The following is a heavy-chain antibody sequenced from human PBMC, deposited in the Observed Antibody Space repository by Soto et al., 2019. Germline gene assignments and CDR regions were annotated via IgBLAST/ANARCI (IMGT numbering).Heavy chain of an antibody. V-gene: IGHV1-69*12. J-gene: IGHJ4*02. D-gene: IGHD5-12*01. CDR3: ARDLGSGYYPGDY. CDR2: IISIFGTP. CDR1: GGTFNSYV. Sequence: QVQLVQSGAEVKKPGSSVKVSCKASGGTFNSYVFNWVRQAPGQGLEWMGGIISIFGTPNYGQKFQGRVTVAADESKSTGFMELSSLTSEDPAISYCARDLGSGYYPGDYWGQGTLVTVSS.